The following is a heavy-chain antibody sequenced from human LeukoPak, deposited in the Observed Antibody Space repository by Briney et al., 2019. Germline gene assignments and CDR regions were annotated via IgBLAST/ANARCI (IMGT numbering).Heavy chain of an antibody. V-gene: IGHV3-23*01. Sequence: GGSLRLSCVASGFTFSNYLMNWVRQAPGKGLEWGSGISHSGGSIYYADSVKGRFTISRDNSKNTLYLKMDRLRVEDTAVYYCAMALDYWGQGTLVTVSS. CDR1: GFTFSNYL. CDR2: ISHSGGSI. J-gene: IGHJ4*02. CDR3: AMALDY.